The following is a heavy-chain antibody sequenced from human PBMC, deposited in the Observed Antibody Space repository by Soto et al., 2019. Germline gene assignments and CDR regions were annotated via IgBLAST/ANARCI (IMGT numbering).Heavy chain of an antibody. J-gene: IGHJ5*02. D-gene: IGHD3-3*01. CDR3: ARVKPYYDSWCGNWFDP. CDR1: GGSISSGGYY. V-gene: IGHV4-31*03. CDR2: IYYSGST. Sequence: PSETLSLTCTVSGGSISSGGYYWSWIRQHPGKGLEWIGYIYYSGSTYYNPSLKSRVTISVDTSKNQLSLKLSSVTAAYTAVYYCARVKPYYDSWCGNWFDPCGQGTLVTVSS.